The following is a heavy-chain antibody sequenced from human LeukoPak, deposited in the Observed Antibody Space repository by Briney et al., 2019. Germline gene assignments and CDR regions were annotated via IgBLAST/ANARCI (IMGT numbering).Heavy chain of an antibody. V-gene: IGHV4-31*03. D-gene: IGHD4-17*01. CDR1: GGSISSGDYY. Sequence: SQTLSLTCTVSGGSISSGDYYLSWIRQHPEKGLEYIGYIYYSGSTHYSPTLKSRVTISIDTSKNQVSLKLSSVTAADTAVYYCGRGDGAYAPVDYWGQGTLVTVSS. CDR3: GRGDGAYAPVDY. J-gene: IGHJ4*02. CDR2: IYYSGST.